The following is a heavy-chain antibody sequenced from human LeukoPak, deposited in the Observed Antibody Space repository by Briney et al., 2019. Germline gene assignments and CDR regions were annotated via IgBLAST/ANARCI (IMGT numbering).Heavy chain of an antibody. CDR3: ARVVDYYDSSGYYWFDY. CDR1: GFTFSSYW. V-gene: IGHV3-74*01. D-gene: IGHD3-22*01. J-gene: IGHJ4*02. Sequence: GGSLRLSCAASGFTFSSYWMHWVRQAPGKGLVWVSRINSDGSSTNYADPVKGRFTISRDNAKNTLYLQMNSLRVEETAVYYCARVVDYYDSSGYYWFDYWGQGTLVTVSS. CDR2: INSDGSST.